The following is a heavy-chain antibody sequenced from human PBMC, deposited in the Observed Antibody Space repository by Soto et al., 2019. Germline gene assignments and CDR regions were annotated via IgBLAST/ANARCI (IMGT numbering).Heavy chain of an antibody. CDR1: GFTFSSYW. Sequence: GGSLRLSCAASGFTFSSYWMSWVRQAPGKGLEWVSYISSSGSTIYYADSVKGRFTISRDNAKNSLYLQMNSLRAEDTAVYYCARDLPRVYSSSWYGDYYYGMDVWGQGTTVTVSS. J-gene: IGHJ6*02. CDR3: ARDLPRVYSSSWYGDYYYGMDV. V-gene: IGHV3-48*01. D-gene: IGHD6-13*01. CDR2: ISSSGSTI.